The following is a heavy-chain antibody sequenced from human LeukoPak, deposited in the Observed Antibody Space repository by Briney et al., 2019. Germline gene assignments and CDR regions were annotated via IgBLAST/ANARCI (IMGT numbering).Heavy chain of an antibody. V-gene: IGHV3-23*01. CDR1: GFTFSSYA. Sequence: PGGSLRLSCAASGFTFSSYAMSWVRQAPGKGLEWVSAISGSGGSTYYADSVKGRFTISRDNSKNTLYLQMNSLRAEDTAVYYCAKDLYSSGWYLNYFDYWGQGTLVTVPS. J-gene: IGHJ4*02. CDR3: AKDLYSSGWYLNYFDY. D-gene: IGHD6-19*01. CDR2: ISGSGGST.